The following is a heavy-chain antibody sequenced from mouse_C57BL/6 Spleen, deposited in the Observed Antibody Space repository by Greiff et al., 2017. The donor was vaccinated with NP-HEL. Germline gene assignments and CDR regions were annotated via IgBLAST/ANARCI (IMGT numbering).Heavy chain of an antibody. D-gene: IGHD4-1*01. V-gene: IGHV14-4*01. CDR1: GFNIKDDY. Sequence: EVQLQQSGAELVRPGASVKLSCTASGFNIKDDYMHWVKQRPEQGLEWIGWIDPENGDTEYASKFQGKATITADTSSNTAYLQLSSLTSEDTAVYYCTLTGTGWFAYWGQGTLVTVSA. CDR2: IDPENGDT. CDR3: TLTGTGWFAY. J-gene: IGHJ3*01.